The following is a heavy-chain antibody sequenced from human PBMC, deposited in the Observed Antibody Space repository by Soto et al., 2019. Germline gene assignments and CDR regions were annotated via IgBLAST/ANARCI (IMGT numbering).Heavy chain of an antibody. CDR2: INHSGST. D-gene: IGHD3-3*01. CDR1: GGSFSGYY. V-gene: IGHV4-34*01. J-gene: IGHJ4*02. Sequence: SETLSLTCAVYGGSFSGYYWSWIRQPPGKGLEWIGEINHSGSTNYNPSLKSRVPISVDTSKNQFSLKLSSVTAADTAVYYCARGQPRNYDFWSGYYGGYFDYWGQGTLVTVSS. CDR3: ARGQPRNYDFWSGYYGGYFDY.